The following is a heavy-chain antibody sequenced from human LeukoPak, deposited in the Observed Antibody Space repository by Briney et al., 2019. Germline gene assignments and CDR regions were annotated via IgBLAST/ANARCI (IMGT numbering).Heavy chain of an antibody. V-gene: IGHV3-33*01. CDR3: ARGVDTAKLDY. D-gene: IGHD5-18*01. J-gene: IGHJ4*02. Sequence: GGSLRLSCAAPGIPFSSFGMHWVRQAPGKGLEWVAVIWNDGSNTYHADSVKGRFTISRDNSKNTLYLQMNSLRAEDTAVYYCARGVDTAKLDYWGQGTLVTVSS. CDR1: GIPFSSFG. CDR2: IWNDGSNT.